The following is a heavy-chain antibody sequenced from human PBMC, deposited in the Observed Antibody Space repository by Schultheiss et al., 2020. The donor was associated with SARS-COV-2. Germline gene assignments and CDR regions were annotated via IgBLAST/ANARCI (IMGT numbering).Heavy chain of an antibody. CDR2: VLPIFAST. D-gene: IGHD6-19*01. CDR3: AKDHASGSGWCNY. CDR1: GYTFTGYY. J-gene: IGHJ4*02. Sequence: SVKVSCKASGYTFTGYYMHWVRQAPGQGLEWMGSVLPIFASTNYARKFQGRLTITADESTSTAYMELSSLRSEDTAVYYCAKDHASGSGWCNYWGQGTLVTVSS. V-gene: IGHV1-69*13.